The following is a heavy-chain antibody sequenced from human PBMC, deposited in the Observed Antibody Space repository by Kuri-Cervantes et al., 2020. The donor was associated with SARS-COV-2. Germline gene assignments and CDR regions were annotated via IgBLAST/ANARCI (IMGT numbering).Heavy chain of an antibody. CDR3: ARDRAYSSSEYNWFGP. D-gene: IGHD6-6*01. Sequence: GGSLRLSCAASGFTFSSHWMSWVRQAPGKGLEWVANIKQDGSEKYYVDSVKGRFTISRDNAKNSLYLQMNSLRAEDTAVYYCARDRAYSSSEYNWFGPWGQGTLVTVSS. J-gene: IGHJ5*02. CDR2: IKQDGSEK. CDR1: GFTFSSHW. V-gene: IGHV3-7*01.